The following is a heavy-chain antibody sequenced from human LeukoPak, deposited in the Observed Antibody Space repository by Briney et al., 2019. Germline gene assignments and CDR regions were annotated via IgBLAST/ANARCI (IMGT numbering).Heavy chain of an antibody. CDR3: ARDSITIFGVVADYFDY. J-gene: IGHJ4*02. V-gene: IGHV1-18*01. CDR2: ISAYNGNT. Sequence: ASVKVSCKASGYTFTSYGISWVRQAPGQGLEWMGWISAYNGNTNYAQKLQGRVTMTTDTSTSTAYMELRSLRSDDTAVYYCARDSITIFGVVADYFDYWGQGTLVTVSS. D-gene: IGHD3-3*01. CDR1: GYTFTSYG.